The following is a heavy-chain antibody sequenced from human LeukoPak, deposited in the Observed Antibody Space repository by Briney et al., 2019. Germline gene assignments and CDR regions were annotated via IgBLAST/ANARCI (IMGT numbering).Heavy chain of an antibody. J-gene: IGHJ4*02. V-gene: IGHV4-59*12. CDR2: IYYSGST. CDR3: ARDYDILTGYSTHDY. Sequence: SETLSLTCTVSGGSINNYYWSWIRQPPGKGLEWIGYIYYSGSTNYNPSLKSRVTISVDTSKNQFSLKLSSVTAADTAVYYCARDYDILTGYSTHDYWGQGTLVTVSS. D-gene: IGHD3-9*01. CDR1: GGSINNYY.